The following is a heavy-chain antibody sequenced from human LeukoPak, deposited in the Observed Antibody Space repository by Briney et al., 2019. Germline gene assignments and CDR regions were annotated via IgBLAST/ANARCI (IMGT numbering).Heavy chain of an antibody. CDR1: GGSFSGYY. J-gene: IGHJ4*02. Sequence: PSETLSLTCAVYGGSFSGYYWSWIRQPPGKGLEWIGEINHSGSTNYNPSLKSRVTISVDTSKNQFSLKLSSVTAADTAVYYCARGPLVSSGSYPLDYWGQGTLVTVSS. CDR2: INHSGST. D-gene: IGHD1-26*01. CDR3: ARGPLVSSGSYPLDY. V-gene: IGHV4-34*01.